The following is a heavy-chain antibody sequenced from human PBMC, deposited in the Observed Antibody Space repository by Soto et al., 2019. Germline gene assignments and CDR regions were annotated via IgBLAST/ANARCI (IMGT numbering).Heavy chain of an antibody. CDR3: ARSDAGIAAAGRVGGTYGMDV. Sequence: TSETLFLTCAVYGGSFSGYYWSCIRQPPGKGLEWIGEINHSGSTNYNPSLKSRVTISVDTSKNQFSLKLSSVTAADTAVYYCARSDAGIAAAGRVGGTYGMDVWGQGTTVT. D-gene: IGHD6-13*01. J-gene: IGHJ6*02. V-gene: IGHV4-34*01. CDR1: GGSFSGYY. CDR2: INHSGST.